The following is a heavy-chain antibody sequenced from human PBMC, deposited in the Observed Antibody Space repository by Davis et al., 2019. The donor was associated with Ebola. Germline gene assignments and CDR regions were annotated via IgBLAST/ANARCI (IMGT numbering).Heavy chain of an antibody. V-gene: IGHV3-9*01. CDR1: GFTFGEYS. CDR2: ISGNSDTK. Sequence: SCTASGFTFGEYSMHWVRQAPGKGLEWVSGISGNSDTKIYADSVKGRFAISRDNVKNSLYLEMNRLRVEDTALYYCAKRKGRDHAMDVWGQGTTVIVSS. CDR3: AKRKGRDHAMDV. J-gene: IGHJ6*02.